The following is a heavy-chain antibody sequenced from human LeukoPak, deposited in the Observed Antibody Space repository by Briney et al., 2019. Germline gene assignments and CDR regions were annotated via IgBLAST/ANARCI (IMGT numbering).Heavy chain of an antibody. D-gene: IGHD3-9*01. Sequence: SQTLSLTCTVSGYSISDGYYWGWIRQPPGKGLEWIATIYHGGSTYYNPSLESRVTISLDTSKNHFSLNLTSVTAADTAMYYCARVAERTWLPYDAAFDIWGRGTMVTVSS. CDR1: GYSISDGYY. CDR3: ARVAERTWLPYDAAFDI. V-gene: IGHV4-38-2*02. CDR2: IYHGGST. J-gene: IGHJ3*02.